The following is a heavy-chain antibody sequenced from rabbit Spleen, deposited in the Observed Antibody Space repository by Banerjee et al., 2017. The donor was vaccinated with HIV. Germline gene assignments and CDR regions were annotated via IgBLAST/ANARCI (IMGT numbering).Heavy chain of an antibody. CDR2: INGGSSGST. V-gene: IGHV1S40*01. CDR3: ARRDDNDGATMNL. J-gene: IGHJ4*01. D-gene: IGHD2-1*01. Sequence: QSLEESGGDLVKPGASLTLTCTASGFSFSSSYYMSWVRQAPGKGLEWIGFINGGSSGSTYYASWAKGRFTISKPSSTTVTLQMTSLTAADTATYFCARRDDNDGATMNLWGQGTLVTVS. CDR1: GFSFSSSYY.